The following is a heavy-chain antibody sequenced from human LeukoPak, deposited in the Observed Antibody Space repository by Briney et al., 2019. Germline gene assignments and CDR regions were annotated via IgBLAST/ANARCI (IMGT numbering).Heavy chain of an antibody. CDR2: ISSSGSTI. CDR3: ARDIEPDGYNSGPFDY. V-gene: IGHV3-11*04. J-gene: IGHJ4*02. Sequence: GGSLRLSCAASGFTFSDYYMSWIRQAPGKGLEWVSYISSSGSTIYYADSVKGRFTISRDNAKNSLYLQMNSLRAEDTAVYYCARDIEPDGYNSGPFDYWGQGTLVTVSS. CDR1: GFTFSDYY. D-gene: IGHD5-24*01.